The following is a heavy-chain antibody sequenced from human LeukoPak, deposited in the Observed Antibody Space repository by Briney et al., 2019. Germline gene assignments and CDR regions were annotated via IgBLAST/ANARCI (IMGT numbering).Heavy chain of an antibody. J-gene: IGHJ4*02. CDR1: GGSISSYY. CDR3: ARVSRSWSGYYPYYFDY. Sequence: SETLSLTCTVSGGSISSYYWSWIRQPPWKGLEWIGYIYYSGSTNYNPSLKSRVTISVDTSKNQFSLKLSSVTAADTAVYYCARVSRSWSGYYPYYFDYSGQGTLVTVSS. D-gene: IGHD3-3*01. V-gene: IGHV4-59*01. CDR2: IYYSGST.